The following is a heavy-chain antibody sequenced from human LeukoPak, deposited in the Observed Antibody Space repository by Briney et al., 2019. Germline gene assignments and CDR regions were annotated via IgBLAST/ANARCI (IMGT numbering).Heavy chain of an antibody. CDR2: ISSSSSTI. CDR1: GFTFSSYS. V-gene: IGHV3-48*02. J-gene: IGHJ3*02. CDR3: ARLYSSSWFAREGAFDI. Sequence: TGGSLRLSCAASGFTFSSYSMNWVRQAPGKGLEWVSYISSSSSTIYYADSVKGRFTISRDNAKSSLYLQMNSLRDEDTAVYYCARLYSSSWFAREGAFDIWGQGTMVTVSS. D-gene: IGHD6-13*01.